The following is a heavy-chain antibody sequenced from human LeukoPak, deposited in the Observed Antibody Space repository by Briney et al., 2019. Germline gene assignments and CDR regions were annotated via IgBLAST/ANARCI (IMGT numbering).Heavy chain of an antibody. V-gene: IGHV3-11*04. Sequence: PGGSLRRSCAASGFTFSDSHMTWIRQAPGKGLEWVSYISSSGRTTYYADSVKGRVTISRDNAKNSLYLQMNSLRAEDTAMYYCARDRPGTVTTFDYWRQGTLVTVSS. CDR1: GFTFSDSH. CDR2: ISSSGRTT. D-gene: IGHD4-17*01. CDR3: ARDRPGTVTTFDY. J-gene: IGHJ4*02.